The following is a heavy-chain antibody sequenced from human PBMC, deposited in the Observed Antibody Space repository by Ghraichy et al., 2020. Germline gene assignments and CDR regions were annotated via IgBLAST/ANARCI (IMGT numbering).Heavy chain of an antibody. CDR2: ISYEGSNK. V-gene: IGHV3-30*18. CDR1: GFTFSSYG. D-gene: IGHD6-19*01. CDR3: AKDLGYSSGWFLDH. Sequence: GESLRLSCAASGFTFSSYGMHWVRQAPGKGPEWVALISYEGSNKYYAGSVKGRFTISRDNSKNTLYLQTNSLRPEDTAVYYCAKDLGYSSGWFLDHWGQGTLVTVSS. J-gene: IGHJ4*02.